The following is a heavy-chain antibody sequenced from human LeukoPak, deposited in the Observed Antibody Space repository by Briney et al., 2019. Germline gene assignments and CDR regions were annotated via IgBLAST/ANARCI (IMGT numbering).Heavy chain of an antibody. V-gene: IGHV4-61*01. Sequence: PSETLSLTCTVSGGSVSSGSYYWSWIRQPPGKGLEWIGYIYYSGSTNYNPSLKSRVTISVDTSKNQFSLKLSSVTAADTAVYYCAKTYYSSSGSWDWGQGTLVTVSS. CDR3: AKTYYSSSGSWD. CDR1: GGSVSSGSYY. D-gene: IGHD3-10*01. J-gene: IGHJ1*01. CDR2: IYYSGST.